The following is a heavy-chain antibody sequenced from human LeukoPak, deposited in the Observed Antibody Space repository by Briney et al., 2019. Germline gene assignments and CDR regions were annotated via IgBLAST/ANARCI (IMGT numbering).Heavy chain of an antibody. CDR2: ISAYNGNT. V-gene: IGHV1-18*01. CDR3: ARDGGGSYFLSYNWFDP. D-gene: IGHD1-26*01. J-gene: IGHJ5*02. CDR1: GYTFTSYG. Sequence: GASVRVSCKASGYTFTSYGISWVRQAPGQGLVWMGWISAYNGNTNYAQKLQGRVTMTTDTSTSTAYMELRSLRSDDTAVYYCARDGGGSYFLSYNWFDPWGQGTLVTVSS.